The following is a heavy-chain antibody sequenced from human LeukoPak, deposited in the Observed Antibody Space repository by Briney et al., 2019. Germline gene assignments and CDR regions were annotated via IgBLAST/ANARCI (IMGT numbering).Heavy chain of an antibody. Sequence: PGGSLRLSCAASGFTFSSYAMHWVRQAPGKGLEWVAVISYDGGNKYYADSVKGRFTISRDNSKNTLYLQMNSLRAEDTAVYYCARDLITNSWFDPWGQGTLVTVSS. J-gene: IGHJ5*02. V-gene: IGHV3-30-3*01. CDR1: GFTFSSYA. D-gene: IGHD1-1*01. CDR3: ARDLITNSWFDP. CDR2: ISYDGGNK.